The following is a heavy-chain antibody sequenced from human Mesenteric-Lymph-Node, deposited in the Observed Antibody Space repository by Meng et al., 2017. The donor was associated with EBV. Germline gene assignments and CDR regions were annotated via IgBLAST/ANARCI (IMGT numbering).Heavy chain of an antibody. CDR3: ARDLAYCGRDCEY. Sequence: QVSCPGLVQPSEPLSLTCTVAGGSISYSSYDWAWIRQPPGKGLEWIGTINYSGSTYYNPSLKSRVTMSVDTSKNQFSLNLNSVTAADTAVYYCARDLAYCGRDCEYWGQGILVTVSS. V-gene: IGHV4-39*07. J-gene: IGHJ4*02. D-gene: IGHD2-21*02. CDR2: INYSGST. CDR1: GGSISYSSYD.